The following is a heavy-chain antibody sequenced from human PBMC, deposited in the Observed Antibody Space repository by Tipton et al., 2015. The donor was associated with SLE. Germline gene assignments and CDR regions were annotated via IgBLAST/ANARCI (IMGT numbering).Heavy chain of an antibody. J-gene: IGHJ5*02. V-gene: IGHV4-31*03. D-gene: IGHD4-23*01. CDR1: GGSISSGGYY. CDR3: ARGGPRTVGTSGLFDP. CDR2: IYYSGST. Sequence: TLSLTCTVSGGSISSGGYYWSWIRQHPGKGLEWIGYIYYSGSTYYNPSLKSRVTISVDTSKNQFSLKLSSVTAADTAVYYCARGGPRTVGTSGLFDPWGQGTRVTVSS.